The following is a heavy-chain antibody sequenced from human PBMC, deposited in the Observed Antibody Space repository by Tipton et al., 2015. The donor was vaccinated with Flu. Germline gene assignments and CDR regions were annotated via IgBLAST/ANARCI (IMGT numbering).Heavy chain of an antibody. Sequence: SLRLSCAASGFTFSGYGMHWVRQAPGKGLEWVAFIRHDESDKYYADSVKGRFTISRDNSKNALYLLISSLRPEDTAVYYCARQGKVGVFDVWGQGTMVTVSS. CDR2: IRHDESDK. J-gene: IGHJ3*01. V-gene: IGHV3-30*02. CDR3: ARQGKVGVFDV. CDR1: GFTFSGYG. D-gene: IGHD2-8*01.